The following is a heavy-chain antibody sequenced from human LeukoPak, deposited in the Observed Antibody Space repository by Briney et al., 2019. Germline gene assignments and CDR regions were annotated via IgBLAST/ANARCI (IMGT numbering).Heavy chain of an antibody. V-gene: IGHV3-11*03. D-gene: IGHD2-2*01. CDR2: ISSSSSYT. Sequence: PGGSLRLSCAASGSTFSDYYMSWIRQAPGKGLEWVSYISSSSSYTNYADSVKGRFTISRDNAKNSLYLQMNSLRAEDTAVYYCARLGLYCSSTSCFTIEYYFDYWGQGTLVTVSS. J-gene: IGHJ4*02. CDR1: GSTFSDYY. CDR3: ARLGLYCSSTSCFTIEYYFDY.